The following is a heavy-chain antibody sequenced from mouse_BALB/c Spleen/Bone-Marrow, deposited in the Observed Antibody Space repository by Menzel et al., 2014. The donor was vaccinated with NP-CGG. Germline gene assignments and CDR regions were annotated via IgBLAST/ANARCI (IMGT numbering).Heavy chain of an antibody. D-gene: IGHD2-2*01. J-gene: IGHJ3*01. CDR3: ARVYYGYDGTSCWFAY. CDR1: GYTFTNYV. Sequence: EVQLQQSGPELVKPGASVKMSCKASGYTFTNYVMHWVKQKPGQGLEWIGYINTYNDGTKYNEKFKGKATLTSDKSSSTAYMDLSSLTTEDSAVYYCARVYYGYDGTSCWFAYWGQGTLVTVSA. V-gene: IGHV1-14*01. CDR2: INTYNDGT.